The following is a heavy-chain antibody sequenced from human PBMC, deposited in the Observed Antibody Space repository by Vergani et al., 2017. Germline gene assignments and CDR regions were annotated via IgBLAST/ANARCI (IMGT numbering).Heavy chain of an antibody. D-gene: IGHD5-12*01. V-gene: IGHV3-23*01. CDR1: GFSFPGYA. J-gene: IGHJ4*02. Sequence: EVQLLESGGGLVQPGGSLRLSCEASGFSFPGYAMSWVRQAPGKGLEVVSSVSGSSATPYYADSVKGRFIISSDNSKNTLHLQMNSLRADDTAVYYCTKGSRGYTGYFFDYWGQGTLATVSS. CDR3: TKGSRGYTGYFFDY. CDR2: VSGSSATP.